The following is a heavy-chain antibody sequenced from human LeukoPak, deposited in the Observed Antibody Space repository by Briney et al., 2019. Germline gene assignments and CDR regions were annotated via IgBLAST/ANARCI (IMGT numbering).Heavy chain of an antibody. D-gene: IGHD6-19*01. CDR1: GGSISSSSYY. Sequence: SETLSLTCTVSGGSISSSSYYWGWIRQPPGKGLEWIGSIYYSGSTYYNPSLKSRVTISVDTSKNQFSLKLSSVTAADTAVYYCARDLRDSSGWYPDYWGQGTLVTVSS. J-gene: IGHJ4*02. CDR3: ARDLRDSSGWYPDY. CDR2: IYYSGST. V-gene: IGHV4-39*07.